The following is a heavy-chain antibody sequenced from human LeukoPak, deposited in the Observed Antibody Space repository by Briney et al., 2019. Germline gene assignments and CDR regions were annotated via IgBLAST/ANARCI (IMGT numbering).Heavy chain of an antibody. V-gene: IGHV4-38-2*02. Sequence: SETLSLTCTVSGYSISSGYYWGCIRQPPGKGLEWIGTIYHSGNTYYNPSLKSRVTISVDTSKNQFSLKLSSVTAADTAVYYCACLTTADAFDIWGQGTMVTVSS. CDR3: ACLTTADAFDI. D-gene: IGHD3-22*01. J-gene: IGHJ3*02. CDR2: IYHSGNT. CDR1: GYSISSGYY.